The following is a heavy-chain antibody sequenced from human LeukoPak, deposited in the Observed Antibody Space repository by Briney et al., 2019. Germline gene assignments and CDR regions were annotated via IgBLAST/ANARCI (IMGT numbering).Heavy chain of an antibody. J-gene: IGHJ5*02. D-gene: IGHD2-15*01. Sequence: ASVKVSCKASGYTFTGYYMHWVRQAPGQGLEWVGWINPNSGSTNYAQKFQGRVTMTRDTSISTAYMELSRLRSDDTAVYYCARAGVVVVAALSDPWGQGTLVTVSS. V-gene: IGHV1-2*02. CDR2: INPNSGST. CDR1: GYTFTGYY. CDR3: ARAGVVVVAALSDP.